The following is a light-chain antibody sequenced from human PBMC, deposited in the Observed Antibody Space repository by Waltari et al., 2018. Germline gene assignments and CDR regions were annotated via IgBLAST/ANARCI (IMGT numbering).Light chain of an antibody. V-gene: IGLV6-57*02. CDR1: SGSIASNY. CDR3: QSYDSSLWV. CDR2: EDK. Sequence: NFMLTQPHSVSESPGKTVTISCTGSSGSIASNYVQWYQQRPGRAPTTVIYEDKQRPSGVPDRFSGSIDSSSNSASLTISGLKTEDEADYYCQSYDSSLWVFGGGTKLTVL. J-gene: IGLJ3*02.